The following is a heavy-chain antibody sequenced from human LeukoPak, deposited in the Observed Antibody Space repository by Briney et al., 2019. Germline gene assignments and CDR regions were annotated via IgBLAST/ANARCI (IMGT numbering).Heavy chain of an antibody. CDR2: IYYSGST. Sequence: WVRQAPGKGLEWIGSIYYSGSTYYNPSLKSRVTISVDTSKNQFSLKLSSVTAADTAVYYCARVYLTRIMITFGGVTVKAFDIWGQGTMVTVSS. CDR3: ARVYLTRIMITFGGVTVKAFDI. J-gene: IGHJ3*02. D-gene: IGHD3-16*02. V-gene: IGHV4-39*07.